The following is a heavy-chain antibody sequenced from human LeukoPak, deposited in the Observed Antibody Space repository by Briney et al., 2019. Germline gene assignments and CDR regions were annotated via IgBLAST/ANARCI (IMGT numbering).Heavy chain of an antibody. CDR1: GGSISSGGYY. CDR3: AREVYYYGMDV. CDR2: IYYSGST. J-gene: IGHJ6*02. Sequence: SETLSLTCTVSGGSISSGGYYWSWIRQHPGKGLEWIGYIYYSGSTYYNPSLKSRVTISADTSKNQFSLKLSSVTAADTAVYYCAREVYYYGMDVWGQGTTVTVSS. V-gene: IGHV4-31*03.